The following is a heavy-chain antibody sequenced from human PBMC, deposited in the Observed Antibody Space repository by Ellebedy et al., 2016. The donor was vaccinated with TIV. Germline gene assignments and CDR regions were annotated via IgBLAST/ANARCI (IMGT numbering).Heavy chain of an antibody. J-gene: IGHJ4*02. CDR1: GFTVSSNY. D-gene: IGHD2-15*01. Sequence: GESLKISXAASGFTVSSNYMSWVRQAPGKGLEWVSVIYSGGSTYYADSVKGRFTISRDNSKNTLYLQMNSLRAEDTAVYYCAKDGGVVVAPRFDYWGQGTLVTVSS. V-gene: IGHV3-53*01. CDR2: IYSGGST. CDR3: AKDGGVVVAPRFDY.